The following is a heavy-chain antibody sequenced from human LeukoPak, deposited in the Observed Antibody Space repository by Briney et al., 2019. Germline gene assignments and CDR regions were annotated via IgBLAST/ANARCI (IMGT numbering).Heavy chain of an antibody. CDR3: ARDCLVGANVEYYFDS. CDR2: IWYDERNK. V-gene: IGHV3-33*01. CDR1: GFTFSNYG. J-gene: IGHJ4*02. Sequence: RGSLRLSCAASGFTFSNYGMHWVRQAPGKGLEWVAVIWYDERNKYYADSVKGRFTISRDNSKNTLYLQMNSLRAEDTAVYYCARDCLVGANVEYYFDSWGQGTQVTVSS. D-gene: IGHD1-26*01.